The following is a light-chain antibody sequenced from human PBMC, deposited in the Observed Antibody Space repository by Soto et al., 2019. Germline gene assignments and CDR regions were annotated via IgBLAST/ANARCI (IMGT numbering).Light chain of an antibody. J-gene: IGLJ2*01. CDR2: EVT. V-gene: IGLV2-14*01. Sequence: QSVLTQPASVSGSPGQSITISCTGSSNDVGGYNFVSWYQQHPGKAPKLLIYEVTNRPSGISDRFSGSRSGNTASLTISGLQHEDESDYYCGSYTSTDSLIFGGGTRLTVL. CDR3: GSYTSTDSLI. CDR1: SNDVGGYNF.